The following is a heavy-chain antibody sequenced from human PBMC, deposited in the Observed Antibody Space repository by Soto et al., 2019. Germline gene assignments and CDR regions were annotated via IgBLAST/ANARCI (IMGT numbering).Heavy chain of an antibody. Sequence: GGSLRLSCAASGFTFSSYGMHWVRQAPGKGLEWVAVISYDGSNKYYADSVKGRFTISRDNSKNTLYLQMNSLRAEDTAVYYCAKVLHDYGGNSDHYYYGMDVWGQGTTVTVSS. CDR2: ISYDGSNK. V-gene: IGHV3-30*18. J-gene: IGHJ6*02. CDR3: AKVLHDYGGNSDHYYYGMDV. CDR1: GFTFSSYG. D-gene: IGHD4-17*01.